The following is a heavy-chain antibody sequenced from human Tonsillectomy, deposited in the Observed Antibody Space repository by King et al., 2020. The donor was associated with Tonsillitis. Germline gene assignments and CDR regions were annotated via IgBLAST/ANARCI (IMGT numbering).Heavy chain of an antibody. J-gene: IGHJ4*02. D-gene: IGHD3-10*01. CDR2: ISYDGTNK. V-gene: IGHV3-30-3*01. CDR3: ARDGGEYYFDY. Sequence: LVQSGRGVVQPGRSLRLSCAASGFTFSSYAMHWVRQAPGKGLEWVAVISYDGTNKYFADSVKGRFTISRDNSKNTLYLQMNSLSTEDTAVYYCARDGGEYYFDYWGQGTLVTVSS. CDR1: GFTFSSYA.